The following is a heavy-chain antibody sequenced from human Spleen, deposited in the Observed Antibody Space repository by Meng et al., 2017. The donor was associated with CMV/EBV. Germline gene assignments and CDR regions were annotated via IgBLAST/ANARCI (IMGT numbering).Heavy chain of an antibody. Sequence: KTAGYRFNGVYIHWVRRAPGQGLEWMGQINPRNGGTNYAQKFEGRVSMTTDTSITTVYMELSSLKSDDTAFYYCTRRPLGSTRPFDYWGQGTLVTVSS. J-gene: IGHJ4*02. CDR3: TRRPLGSTRPFDY. CDR2: INPRNGGT. V-gene: IGHV1-2*06. D-gene: IGHD1-26*01. CDR1: GYRFNGVY.